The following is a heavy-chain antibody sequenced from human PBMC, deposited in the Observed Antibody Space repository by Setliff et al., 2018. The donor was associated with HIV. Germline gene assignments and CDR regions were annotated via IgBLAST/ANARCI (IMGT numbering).Heavy chain of an antibody. V-gene: IGHV1-69*13. CDR3: ARGVDGSYRKFFDN. Sequence: SVKVSCKASGGSFSSYGLSWVRRAPGQGLEWMGGIMPIFGTANYAQKFQGRVTIIADASTNTVNMELSSLRSEDTAVYYCARGVDGSYRKFFDNWGQGTLVTVSS. CDR1: GGSFSSYG. D-gene: IGHD1-26*01. J-gene: IGHJ4*02. CDR2: IMPIFGTA.